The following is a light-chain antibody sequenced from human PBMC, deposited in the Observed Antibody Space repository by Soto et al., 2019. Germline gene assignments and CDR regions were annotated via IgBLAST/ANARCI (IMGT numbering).Light chain of an antibody. CDR2: DVS. V-gene: IGLV2-11*01. Sequence: QSALTQPRSVSGSPGQSVTISCTGTSSDVGGYNYVSWYQHHPGKAPKLMIYDVSKRPSGVPDRFSGSKSSNTASLTISGLQAEDEADYYCCSYAGSYVFGTGTKVTVL. CDR3: CSYAGSYV. CDR1: SSDVGGYNY. J-gene: IGLJ1*01.